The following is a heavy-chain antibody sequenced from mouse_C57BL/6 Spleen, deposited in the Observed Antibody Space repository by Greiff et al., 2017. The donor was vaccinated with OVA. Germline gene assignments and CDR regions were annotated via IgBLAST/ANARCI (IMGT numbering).Heavy chain of an antibody. CDR3: ARSGYGNSYFDY. J-gene: IGHJ2*01. CDR2: IHPNSGST. Sequence: QVQLQQPGAELVKPGASVKLSCKASGYTFTSYWMHWVKQRPGQGLEWIGMIHPNSGSTNYNEKFKSKATLTVDKSSSTAYMQLSSLTSEDSAVYYCARSGYGNSYFDYWGQGTTLTVSS. V-gene: IGHV1-64*01. D-gene: IGHD2-10*02. CDR1: GYTFTSYW.